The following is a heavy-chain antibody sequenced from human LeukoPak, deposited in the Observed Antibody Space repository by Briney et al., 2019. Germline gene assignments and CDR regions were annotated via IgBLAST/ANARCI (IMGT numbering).Heavy chain of an antibody. V-gene: IGHV3-21*01. D-gene: IGHD4-17*01. J-gene: IGHJ4*02. CDR2: ISSSSSYI. Sequence: GGSLRLSCTASGFTFGDYAMSWFRQAPGKGLEWVSSISSSSSYIYYADSVKGRFTISRDNAKNSLYLQMNSLRAEDTAVYYCARDYYGDLYFDYWGQGTLVTVSS. CDR1: GFTFGDYA. CDR3: ARDYYGDLYFDY.